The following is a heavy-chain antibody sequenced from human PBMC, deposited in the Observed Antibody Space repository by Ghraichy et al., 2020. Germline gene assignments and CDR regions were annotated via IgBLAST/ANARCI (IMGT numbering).Heavy chain of an antibody. CDR2: INQDGTEK. Sequence: GSLRLSCGASGFTSSSYWMTWVRQAPGKGLEWVANINQDGTEKFYVDSVKGRFTISRNNANNSVFLQMSSLRVEDTAVYYCAREKHYQILYDFYAMDVWGQGTPVTVSS. D-gene: IGHD3-3*02. J-gene: IGHJ6*02. V-gene: IGHV3-7*01. CDR1: GFTSSSYW. CDR3: AREKHYQILYDFYAMDV.